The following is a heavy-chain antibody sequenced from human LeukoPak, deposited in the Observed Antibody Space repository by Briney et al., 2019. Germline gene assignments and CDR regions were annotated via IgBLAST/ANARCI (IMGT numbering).Heavy chain of an antibody. CDR3: ARDEGGYGTLLDY. V-gene: IGHV4-30-4*01. Sequence: PSQTLSLTCTVSGGSISSGHYYWSWIRQPPGKGLEWIGYIYYSGSTYYNPSLKSRVTISVDTPKNQLSLKLSFVTAADTAVYYCARDEGGYGTLLDYWGQGTLVTVSS. CDR2: IYYSGST. D-gene: IGHD5-18*01. J-gene: IGHJ4*02. CDR1: GGSISSGHYY.